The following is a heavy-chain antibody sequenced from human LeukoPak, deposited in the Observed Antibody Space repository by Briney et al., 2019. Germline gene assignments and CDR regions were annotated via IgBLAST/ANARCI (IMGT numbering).Heavy chain of an antibody. Sequence: GGSLRLSCAASGFTFSSYGMHWVRQAPGKGLEWVAVISYDGSNKYYADSVKDRFTISRDNSKNTLYLQMNSLRAEDTAVYYCARERTAHSYGYIDTFDIWGQGTMVTVSS. V-gene: IGHV3-30*03. J-gene: IGHJ3*02. D-gene: IGHD5-18*01. CDR1: GFTFSSYG. CDR3: ARERTAHSYGYIDTFDI. CDR2: ISYDGSNK.